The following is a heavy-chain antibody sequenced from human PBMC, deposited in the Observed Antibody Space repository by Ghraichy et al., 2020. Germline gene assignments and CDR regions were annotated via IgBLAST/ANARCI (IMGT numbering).Heavy chain of an antibody. D-gene: IGHD2-15*01. CDR3: AREDSFKVGTDNYYYMDV. Sequence: SVKVSCKASGGTFSSHAISWVRQAPGQGLEWLGWIIPMVGATYYVQRFQGRITITADESMVTVHLELRSLRSDETAVYYCAREDSFKVGTDNYYYMDVWGKGTTVTVSS. CDR1: GGTFSSHA. J-gene: IGHJ6*03. CDR2: IIPMVGAT. V-gene: IGHV1-69*13.